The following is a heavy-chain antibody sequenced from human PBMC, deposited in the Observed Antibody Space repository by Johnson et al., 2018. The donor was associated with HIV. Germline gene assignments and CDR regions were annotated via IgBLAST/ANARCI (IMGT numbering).Heavy chain of an antibody. Sequence: QVQLVESGGGVVQPGRSLRVSCAASGFTFSSYGMHWVRQAPGKGLEWVAVTSNDGSNKYYADSVKGRFTISRDNSKNTLYLQMNSLRAEDTAVYYCARDLWAYSTRDDAFDIWGQGTMVTVSS. CDR2: TSNDGSNK. J-gene: IGHJ3*02. CDR3: ARDLWAYSTRDDAFDI. V-gene: IGHV3-30*03. D-gene: IGHD6-13*01. CDR1: GFTFSSYG.